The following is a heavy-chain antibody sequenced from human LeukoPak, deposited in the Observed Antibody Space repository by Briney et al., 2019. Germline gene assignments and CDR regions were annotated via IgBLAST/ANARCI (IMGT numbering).Heavy chain of an antibody. CDR3: AKNWVGYYMEV. V-gene: IGHV3-23*01. CDR1: GFTFSSYA. CDR2: ISSGSTNT. J-gene: IGHJ6*03. D-gene: IGHD1-26*01. Sequence: GGSLRHSCAATGFTFSSYAMSWVRQAPGKGLESVSSISSGSTNTYYADSVKGRFNISRDNSKNTLYLQMNSLRAEDTAIYSCAKNWVGYYMEVWGKGTTVTVSS.